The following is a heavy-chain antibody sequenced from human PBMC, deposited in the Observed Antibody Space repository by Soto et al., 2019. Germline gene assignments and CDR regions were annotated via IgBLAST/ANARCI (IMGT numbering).Heavy chain of an antibody. V-gene: IGHV3-21*04. CDR3: ARSIAAAGTDFDY. J-gene: IGHJ4*02. D-gene: IGHD6-13*01. Sequence: GGSLRLSCAASGFTFSSYAMSWVRQAPGKGLEWVSAISSSGSTIYYADSVKGRFTISRDNAKNSLYLQMNSLRAEDTAVYYCARSIAAAGTDFDYWGQGTLVTVSS. CDR1: GFTFSSYA. CDR2: ISSSGSTI.